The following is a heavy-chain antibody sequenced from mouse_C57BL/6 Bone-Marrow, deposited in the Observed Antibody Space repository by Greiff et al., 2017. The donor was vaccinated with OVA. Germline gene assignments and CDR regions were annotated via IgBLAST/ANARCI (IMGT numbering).Heavy chain of an antibody. Sequence: VQLQQSGAELVKPGASVKLSCKASGYTFTSYWMHWVKQRPGQGLEWIGMIHPNSGSTNYNEKFKSKATLTVDKSSSTAYMQLSSLTSEDSAVYYCARSKDYYGSSPFAYWGQGTLVTVSA. J-gene: IGHJ3*01. CDR2: IHPNSGST. CDR1: GYTFTSYW. CDR3: ARSKDYYGSSPFAY. V-gene: IGHV1-64*01. D-gene: IGHD1-1*01.